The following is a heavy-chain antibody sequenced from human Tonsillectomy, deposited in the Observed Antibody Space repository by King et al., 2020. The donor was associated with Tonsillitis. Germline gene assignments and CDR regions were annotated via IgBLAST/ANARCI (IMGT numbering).Heavy chain of an antibody. D-gene: IGHD4-17*01. J-gene: IGHJ4*02. CDR2: IYHSGPT. V-gene: IGHV4-31*03. CDR1: GDSLTSGGYF. Sequence: VQLQESGPGLVRPSQTLSLICSISGDSLTSGGYFWSWIRQHPDKGLEWIGSIYHSGPTYHTPSLRSRLFMSVDTSKNQFYLRLTSVTAADTAVYYCARNRDYGDYVDFWGQGTLVAVSS. CDR3: ARNRDYGDYVDF.